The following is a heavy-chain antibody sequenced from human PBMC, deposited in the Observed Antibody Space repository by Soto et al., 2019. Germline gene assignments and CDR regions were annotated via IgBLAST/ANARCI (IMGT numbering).Heavy chain of an antibody. Sequence: GGSLRLSCAASGFTFSSYGMHWVRQAPGKGLEWVAVIWYDGSNKYYADSVKGRFTISRDNSKNTLYLQMNSLRAEDTAVYYCARDHIRYFDWPRAYYYGMDVWGQGTTVTVSS. D-gene: IGHD3-9*01. CDR2: IWYDGSNK. CDR1: GFTFSSYG. CDR3: ARDHIRYFDWPRAYYYGMDV. V-gene: IGHV3-33*01. J-gene: IGHJ6*02.